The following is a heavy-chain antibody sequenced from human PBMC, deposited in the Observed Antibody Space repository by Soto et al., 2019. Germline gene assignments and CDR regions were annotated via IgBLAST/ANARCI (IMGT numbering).Heavy chain of an antibody. CDR3: AKGSHIAARPFFFDS. CDR1: GFNFRSFA. Sequence: EVQLLESGGGLVQPGESLRLSCAASGFNFRSFAMNWVRQAPGKGLEWVSTISGGAATTYADSVKGRLTISRDNSKNTVSLPMNSLTAEDTAVYYCAKGSHIAARPFFFDSWGRGTLVTVSS. J-gene: IGHJ4*02. V-gene: IGHV3-23*01. CDR2: ISGGAAT. D-gene: IGHD6-6*01.